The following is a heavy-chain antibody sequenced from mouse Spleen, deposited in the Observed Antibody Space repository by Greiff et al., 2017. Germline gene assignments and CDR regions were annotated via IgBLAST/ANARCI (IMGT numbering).Heavy chain of an antibody. Sequence: VQLQQSGTVLARPGASVKMSCKTSGYTFTSYWMHWVKQRPGQGLEWIGAIYPGNSDTSYNQKFKGKAKLTAVTSASTAYMELSSLTNEDSAVYYCTTGTRAMDYWGQGTSVTVSS. CDR2: IYPGNSDT. D-gene: IGHD4-1*01. CDR3: TTGTRAMDY. J-gene: IGHJ4*01. V-gene: IGHV1-5*01. CDR1: GYTFTSYW.